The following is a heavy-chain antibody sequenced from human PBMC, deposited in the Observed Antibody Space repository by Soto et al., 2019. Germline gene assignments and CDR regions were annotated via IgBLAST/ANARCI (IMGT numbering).Heavy chain of an antibody. CDR1: GDSISSDKW. CDR3: ARGGDWQFDY. J-gene: IGHJ4*02. V-gene: IGHV4-4*02. CDR2: IHHSGRT. Sequence: QVQLQESGPGLVKPSGTLSLTCAVSGDSISSDKWWSWVRQPPGKWLEWIGEIHHSGRTNYNPSLKSRVTILVEKSKNQVSLELSSMTAADTAVYYCARGGDWQFDYWGQGTLVTVSS. D-gene: IGHD2-21*02.